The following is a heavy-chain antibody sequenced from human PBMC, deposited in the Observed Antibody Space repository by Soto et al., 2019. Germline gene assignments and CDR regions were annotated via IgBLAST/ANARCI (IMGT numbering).Heavy chain of an antibody. D-gene: IGHD4-17*01. V-gene: IGHV3-23*01. Sequence: EVQLLESGGGLVQPGGSLRLSCAASGFTFSSYAMSWVRQAPGKGLEWVSAISGSGGSTYYADSVKGRFTISRDNSKNTLYLQMNSLGAEDTAVYYCAKEPSPYGDYLYYFDYWGQGTLVTVSS. CDR1: GFTFSSYA. CDR3: AKEPSPYGDYLYYFDY. J-gene: IGHJ4*02. CDR2: ISGSGGST.